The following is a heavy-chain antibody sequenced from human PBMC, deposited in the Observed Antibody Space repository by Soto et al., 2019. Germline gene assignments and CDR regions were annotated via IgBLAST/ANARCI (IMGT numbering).Heavy chain of an antibody. CDR2: ISYDGSNK. CDR3: ARDRSKQQLACYFDY. Sequence: QVQLVESGGGVVQPGRSLRLSCAASGFTFSSYAMHWVRQAPGKGLEWVAVISYDGSNKYYADSVKGRFTISRDNSKNTRYLQMNSLRAEDTAVYYCARDRSKQQLACYFDYWGQGTLVTVSS. J-gene: IGHJ4*02. V-gene: IGHV3-30-3*01. D-gene: IGHD6-13*01. CDR1: GFTFSSYA.